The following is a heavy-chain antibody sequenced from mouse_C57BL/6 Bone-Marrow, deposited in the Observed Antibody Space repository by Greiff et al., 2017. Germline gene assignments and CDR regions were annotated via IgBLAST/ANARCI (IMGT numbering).Heavy chain of an antibody. D-gene: IGHD3-2*02. CDR2: INTGSGGT. V-gene: IGHV1-54*01. CDR1: GYAFTNYL. CDR3: ASLSQAEFAY. J-gene: IGHJ3*01. Sequence: VKLQESGAELVRPGPSVKVSCKASGYAFTNYLIEWVKQRPGQGLEWIGVINTGSGGTNYNEKFKGKATLTADKSSSTAYMQLSSLTSEDSAVYFCASLSQAEFAYWGQGTLVTVSA.